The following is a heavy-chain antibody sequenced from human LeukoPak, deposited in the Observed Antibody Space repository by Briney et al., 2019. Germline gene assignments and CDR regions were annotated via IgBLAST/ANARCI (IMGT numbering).Heavy chain of an antibody. D-gene: IGHD6-19*01. CDR2: TVSRGTT. V-gene: IGHV3-23*01. CDR3: AKCSASAYTTGWCNWIDP. CDR1: GFTFTSDA. J-gene: IGHJ5*02. Sequence: PGGSLRLSCVASGFTFTSDAMNWVRQAPGKGLEWVSSTVSRGTTQYADSVTGRVTVSRDTTKNTLYLQMNSLRADDTAVYYCAKCSASAYTTGWCNWIDPWGQGTLVTVSS.